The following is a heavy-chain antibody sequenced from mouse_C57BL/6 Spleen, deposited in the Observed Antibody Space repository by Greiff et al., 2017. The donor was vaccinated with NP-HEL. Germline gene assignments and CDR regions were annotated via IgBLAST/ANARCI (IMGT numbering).Heavy chain of an antibody. D-gene: IGHD2-4*01. V-gene: IGHV14-3*01. Sequence: DVKLVESVAELVRPGASVKLSCTASGFNIKNTYMHWVKQRPEQGLEWIGRIDPANGNTKYAPKFQGKATITADTSSNTAYLQLSSLTSEDTAIYYCASIYYDYDGAMDYWGQGTSVTVSS. CDR1: GFNIKNTY. J-gene: IGHJ4*01. CDR2: IDPANGNT. CDR3: ASIYYDYDGAMDY.